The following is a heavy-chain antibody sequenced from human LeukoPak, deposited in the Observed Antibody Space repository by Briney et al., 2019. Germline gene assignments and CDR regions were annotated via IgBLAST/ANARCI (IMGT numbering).Heavy chain of an antibody. D-gene: IGHD3-16*01. V-gene: IGHV3-23*01. CDR1: GFTFSSFG. J-gene: IGHJ4*02. Sequence: GGTLRLSCAASGFTFSSFGMSWVRQAPGKGLEWVSGISGSGGATYYADSVKGRFTISRDNSKNTLYLQMNSLRAEDTAVYYCAKVTIYDYVWGSNFDYWGQGTLVTVSS. CDR2: ISGSGGAT. CDR3: AKVTIYDYVWGSNFDY.